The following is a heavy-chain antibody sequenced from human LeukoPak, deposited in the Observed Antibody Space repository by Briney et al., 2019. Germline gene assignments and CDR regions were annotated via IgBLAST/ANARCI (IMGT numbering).Heavy chain of an antibody. J-gene: IGHJ4*02. Sequence: SETLSLTCTVSGGSISSSSYYWSWIRQPAGKGLEWIGRIHTTGSTNYNPSLNSRVTMSLDTSKNQFSLKLTSVTAAGTAVYFCATRIGGGTSYYFDYWGQGSLVTVSS. V-gene: IGHV4-61*02. CDR1: GGSISSSSYY. CDR3: ATRIGGGTSYYFDY. D-gene: IGHD6-6*01. CDR2: IHTTGST.